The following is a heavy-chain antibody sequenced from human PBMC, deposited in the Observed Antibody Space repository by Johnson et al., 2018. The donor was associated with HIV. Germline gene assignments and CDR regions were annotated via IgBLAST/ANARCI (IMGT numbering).Heavy chain of an antibody. CDR2: IGTAGDT. D-gene: IGHD6-19*01. Sequence: VQLVESGGGLVQPGGSLRLSCAASGFTFSSYDMHWVRQATGKGLEWVSAIGTAGDTYYPGSVKGRFTISRENAKNSLYLQMNSLRAGDTAVYYCARAGSSGGSNDAFDIWGQGTMVTVSS. J-gene: IGHJ3*02. V-gene: IGHV3-13*01. CDR1: GFTFSSYD. CDR3: ARAGSSGGSNDAFDI.